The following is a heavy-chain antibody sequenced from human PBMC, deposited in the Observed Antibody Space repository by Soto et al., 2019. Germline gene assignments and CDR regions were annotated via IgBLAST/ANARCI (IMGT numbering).Heavy chain of an antibody. CDR3: ALLEWLFDGMDV. Sequence: PSETLSLTCTVSGGSISSSSYYWGWIRQPPGKGLEWIGSIYYSGSTYYNPSLKSRVTISVDTSKNQFSLKLSSVTAADTAVYYCALLEWLFDGMDVWGQRTTVTVS. CDR1: GGSISSSSYY. CDR2: IYYSGST. J-gene: IGHJ6*02. V-gene: IGHV4-39*01. D-gene: IGHD3-3*01.